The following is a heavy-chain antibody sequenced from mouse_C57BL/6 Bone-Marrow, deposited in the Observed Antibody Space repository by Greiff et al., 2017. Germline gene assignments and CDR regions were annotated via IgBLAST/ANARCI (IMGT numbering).Heavy chain of an antibody. D-gene: IGHD1-1*01. V-gene: IGHV1-81*01. Sequence: QVQLQQSGAELARPGASVKLSCKASGYTFTSYGISWVKQRTGQGLEWIGESYPRSGNTYYNEKFKGKATLTAEKSSSTAYMELRSLTSEDSAVYFCAVPRLYGSSFDVWGTGTTVTVSS. CDR1: GYTFTSYG. CDR2: SYPRSGNT. CDR3: AVPRLYGSSFDV. J-gene: IGHJ1*03.